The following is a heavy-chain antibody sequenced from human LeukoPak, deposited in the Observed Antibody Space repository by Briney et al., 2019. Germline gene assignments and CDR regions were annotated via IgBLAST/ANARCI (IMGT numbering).Heavy chain of an antibody. V-gene: IGHV3-7*01. CDR3: ARDQLEGLDY. Sequence: GGSLRLSCAASGFSVSNNYMSWVRQAPGKGLEWVANIKQDGSEKYYVDSVKGRFTISRDNAKNSLYLQMNSLRAEDTAVYYCARDQLEGLDYWGQGTLVTVSS. J-gene: IGHJ4*02. D-gene: IGHD1-1*01. CDR1: GFSVSNNY. CDR2: IKQDGSEK.